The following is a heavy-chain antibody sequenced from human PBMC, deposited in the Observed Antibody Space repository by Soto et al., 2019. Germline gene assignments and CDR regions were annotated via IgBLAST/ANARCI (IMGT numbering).Heavy chain of an antibody. CDR2: MNPNNGNT. J-gene: IGHJ5*02. Sequence: QVQLVQSGAEVKKPGASVKVSCKASGYTFTSYDINWVRQASGQGLEWMGWMNPNNGNTVYAEKFQGRVTMTRDTTMTTAYMDLSSLTAENTATYYCVRVRRDSSWRQSGGFDPWGPGTLVNVSS. D-gene: IGHD6-13*01. V-gene: IGHV1-8*01. CDR3: VRVRRDSSWRQSGGFDP. CDR1: GYTFTSYD.